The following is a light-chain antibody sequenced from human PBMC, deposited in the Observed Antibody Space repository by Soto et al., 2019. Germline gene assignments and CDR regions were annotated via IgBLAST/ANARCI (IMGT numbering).Light chain of an antibody. CDR2: GAS. CDR1: QSVSNN. CDR3: QQYNNWPQT. Sequence: EIVMTQSPATLSVSPGARAPLSCRASQSVSNNLAWYPQRPGQAPRLLIYGASTRATGIPARFSGSGSGTEFTLTISSLQSEDFAVYYCQQYNNWPQTFGQGTKVDIK. J-gene: IGKJ1*01. V-gene: IGKV3-15*01.